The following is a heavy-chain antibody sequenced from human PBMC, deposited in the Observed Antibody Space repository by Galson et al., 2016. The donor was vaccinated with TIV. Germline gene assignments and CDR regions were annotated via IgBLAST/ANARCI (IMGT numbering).Heavy chain of an antibody. CDR2: VWFDGTNK. V-gene: IGHV3-33*01. J-gene: IGHJ4*02. CDR1: GFSFSNYG. D-gene: IGHD2-15*01. Sequence: SLRLSCVASGFSFSNYGIHWVRQAPGKGLEWVAVVWFDGTNKYYADSVKGRFTISRDNSKNTLYLQMNSLRVEDTAVYYCARELGLTSGDFDSWGQGTLVTVSS. CDR3: ARELGLTSGDFDS.